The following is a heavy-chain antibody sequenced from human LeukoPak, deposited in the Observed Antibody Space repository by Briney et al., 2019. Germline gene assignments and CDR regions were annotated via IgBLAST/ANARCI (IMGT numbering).Heavy chain of an antibody. D-gene: IGHD3-9*01. Sequence: SETLSLTCTVSSGSISSGVYYWSWIRQHPAKGLEWIGYMDYSGNTYYNTSLKNRVTISLDTSKNQFSLKLSSVTAADTAVYYCARHEFEYYDILTGYPGAEYFQHWGQGTLVTVSS. CDR1: SGSISSGVYY. CDR2: MDYSGNT. CDR3: ARHEFEYYDILTGYPGAEYFQH. J-gene: IGHJ1*01. V-gene: IGHV4-30-4*08.